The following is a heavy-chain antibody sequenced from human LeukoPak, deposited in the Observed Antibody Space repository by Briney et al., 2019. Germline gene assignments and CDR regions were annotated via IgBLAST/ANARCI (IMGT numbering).Heavy chain of an antibody. CDR2: ISSSGSTI. V-gene: IGHV3-48*04. D-gene: IGHD3-10*01. J-gene: IGHJ4*02. CDR3: GRKKSGSGSLDY. CDR1: GFTFSSYW. Sequence: PGRSLRLSCAASGFTFSSYWMHWVRQAPGKGLEWVSYISSSGSTIYYADSVKGRFTISRDNAKNSLYLQMNSLRAGDTAVYYCGRKKSGSGSLDYWGQGTLVTVSS.